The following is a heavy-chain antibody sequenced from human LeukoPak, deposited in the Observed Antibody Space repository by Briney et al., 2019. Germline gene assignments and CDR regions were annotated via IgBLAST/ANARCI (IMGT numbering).Heavy chain of an antibody. CDR2: IIPIFGTA. D-gene: IGHD2-2*01. Sequence: SVKVSCKASGGTFSSYAISWVRQAPGQGLEWMGGIIPIFGTANYAQKFQGRVTITTDESTSTAYMELSSLRSEDTAVYYCATRAEDCSSTSCRVGIQLYYFDYWGQGTLVTVSS. V-gene: IGHV1-69*05. J-gene: IGHJ4*02. CDR3: ATRAEDCSSTSCRVGIQLYYFDY. CDR1: GGTFSSYA.